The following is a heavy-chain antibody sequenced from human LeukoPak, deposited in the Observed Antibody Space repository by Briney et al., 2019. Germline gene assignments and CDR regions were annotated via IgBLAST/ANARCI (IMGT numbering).Heavy chain of an antibody. CDR1: GYTFTGYY. J-gene: IGHJ4*01. CDR3: ARDQARNSGPY. V-gene: IGHV1-2*02. D-gene: IGHD6-19*01. Sequence: ASVKVSCKASGYTFTGYYIHWVRQAPGQGLEWMGWINPNSGGTNYAQKFQGRVTMTRDTSISTAYMELSKLRSDDTAVYYCARDQARNSGPYWGQEPWSPSPQ. CDR2: INPNSGGT.